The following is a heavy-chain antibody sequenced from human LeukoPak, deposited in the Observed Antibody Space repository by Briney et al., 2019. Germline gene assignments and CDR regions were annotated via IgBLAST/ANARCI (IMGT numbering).Heavy chain of an antibody. V-gene: IGHV1-69*01. D-gene: IGHD4-17*01. J-gene: IGHJ4*02. Sequence: ASVKVSCKASGGTFSSYAISWVRQAPGQGLEWMGGIIPIFGTANYAQKFQGRVTITADESTSTAYVELSSLRSEDTAVYYCASAWMYGDYVQYYFDYWGLGTLVTVSS. CDR2: IIPIFGTA. CDR1: GGTFSSYA. CDR3: ASAWMYGDYVQYYFDY.